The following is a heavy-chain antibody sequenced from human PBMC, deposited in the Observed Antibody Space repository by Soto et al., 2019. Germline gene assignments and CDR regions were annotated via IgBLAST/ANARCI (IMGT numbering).Heavy chain of an antibody. D-gene: IGHD3-10*01. Sequence: QVQLVESGGGVVQPGRSLKVSCAASGFTFSTFAMHWVRQAPGKGLEWVAVISSDGSNKYTAESVKGRFAISRDNSKNTLYVDMNSLTAEDTAVYYCARASDSVPFDIWGQGTMVTVSS. V-gene: IGHV3-33*01. CDR1: GFTFSTFA. CDR3: ARASDSVPFDI. CDR2: ISSDGSNK. J-gene: IGHJ3*02.